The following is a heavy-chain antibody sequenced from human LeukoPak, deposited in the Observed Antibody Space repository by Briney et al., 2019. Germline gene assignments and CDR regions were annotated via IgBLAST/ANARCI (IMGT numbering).Heavy chain of an antibody. V-gene: IGHV4-59*12. Sequence: SETLSLTCTVSGGSISSYYWSWIRQPPGKGLEWIGYIYYSGSTYYNPSLKSRVTISVDTSKNQFSLKLSSVTAADTAVYYCATQGTMVRGVIKDWFDPWGQGTLVTVSS. CDR3: ATQGTMVRGVIKDWFDP. CDR1: GGSISSYY. J-gene: IGHJ5*02. D-gene: IGHD3-10*01. CDR2: IYYSGST.